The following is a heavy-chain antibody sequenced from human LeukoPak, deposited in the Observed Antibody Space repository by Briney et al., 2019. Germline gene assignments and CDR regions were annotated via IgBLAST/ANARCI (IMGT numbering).Heavy chain of an antibody. D-gene: IGHD3-22*01. CDR3: AGLVGRYSSGLYYYYFDY. V-gene: IGHV4-59*12. CDR2: MYLSGTT. CDR1: GGSISSYY. Sequence: PSETLSLTCTVSGGSISSYYWSWIRQPPGKGLEWIGEMYLSGTTHSNPSVKSRVTISIDKSKNQFFLNLSSVTAADTAVYYCAGLVGRYSSGLYYYYFDYWGQGTLVTVSS. J-gene: IGHJ4*02.